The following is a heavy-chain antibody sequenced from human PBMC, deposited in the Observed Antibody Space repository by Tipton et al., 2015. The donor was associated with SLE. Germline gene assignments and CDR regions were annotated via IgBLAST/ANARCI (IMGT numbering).Heavy chain of an antibody. D-gene: IGHD2-2*01. CDR2: IDDSGNT. CDR1: GGSISSHY. V-gene: IGHV4-59*11. Sequence: TPSLTCTVSGGSISSHYWSWIRQPPGKGLEWIGYIDDSGNTDYTPSLKSRVTISVDTSKNQFSLKLSSVTAADTAVYYCASMIVVIPVEARRDGMDVWGQGTTVTVSS. J-gene: IGHJ6*02. CDR3: ASMIVVIPVEARRDGMDV.